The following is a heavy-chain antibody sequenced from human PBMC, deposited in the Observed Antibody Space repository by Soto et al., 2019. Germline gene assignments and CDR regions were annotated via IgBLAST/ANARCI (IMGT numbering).Heavy chain of an antibody. CDR3: ASTIWSGYNAFDP. CDR1: GFAFSSYS. D-gene: IGHD3-3*01. CDR2: ISSSSSYI. V-gene: IGHV3-21*01. Sequence: GGSLRLSCASSGFAFSSYSMNWVRPAPGKGLEWVSSISSSSSYIYYADSVKGRFTISRDNAKNSLYLQMNSLRAEDTAVYYCASTIWSGYNAFDPWGQGTLVTVSS. J-gene: IGHJ5*02.